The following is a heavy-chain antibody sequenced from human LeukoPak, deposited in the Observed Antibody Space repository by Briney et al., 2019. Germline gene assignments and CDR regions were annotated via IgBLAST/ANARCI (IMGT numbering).Heavy chain of an antibody. CDR2: INHSGNT. Sequence: SETLSLTCAVYGGSFSGYYWSWIRQPPGKGLEWIGEINHSGNTNSNPSLKSRVTMSVDTSKNQFSLKLSSLTAADTAMYYCARREPHGDYGGKIRYYYYMDVWGKGTTVTVSS. CDR1: GGSFSGYY. CDR3: ARREPHGDYGGKIRYYYYMDV. J-gene: IGHJ6*03. D-gene: IGHD4-23*01. V-gene: IGHV4-34*01.